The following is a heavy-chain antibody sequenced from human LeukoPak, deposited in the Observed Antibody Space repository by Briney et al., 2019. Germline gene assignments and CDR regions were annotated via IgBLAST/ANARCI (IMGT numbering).Heavy chain of an antibody. CDR1: GFPFDVQT. D-gene: IGHD1-26*01. J-gene: IGHJ4*02. CDR3: ARGGATRARFEN. CDR2: MREDATEI. Sequence: PGGSLRLSCAASGFPFDVQTMSWVRQAPGKGLDWVASMREDATEIHYADSVKGRFTISRDNPKNSLYLQMNGLRAEDTAVYYCARGGATRARFENWGQGTLVTVSS. V-gene: IGHV3-7*01.